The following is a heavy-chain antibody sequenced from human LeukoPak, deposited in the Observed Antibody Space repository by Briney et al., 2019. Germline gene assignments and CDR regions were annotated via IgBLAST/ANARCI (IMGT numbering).Heavy chain of an antibody. CDR1: GFTFSSYA. CDR3: ATFSYAGNAGGSVGY. CDR2: ISGGGISGGNT. J-gene: IGHJ4*02. V-gene: IGHV3-23*01. D-gene: IGHD4-23*01. Sequence: GGSLRLSCAASGFTFSSYAMSWVRQAPGKGLEWVSNISGGGISGGNTYYADSVKGRFTISRDTSKNTVDLQMNSLRSEDAAVYYCATFSYAGNAGGSVGYWGQGTLATVSS.